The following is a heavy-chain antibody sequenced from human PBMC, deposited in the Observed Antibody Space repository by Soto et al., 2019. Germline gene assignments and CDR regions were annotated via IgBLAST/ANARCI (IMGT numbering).Heavy chain of an antibody. D-gene: IGHD2-21*02. J-gene: IGHJ6*02. V-gene: IGHV3-23*01. CDR2: ISSSGYST. CDR1: GFTFDSYT. Sequence: EMQLLESGGGLVQPGGSLRLSCAASGFTFDSYTMTWVRQAPGKGLEWVSGISSSGYSTYYADSVKGRFSISRDNSKKTLYLQLNSLSAEDTAVYYCAKARVPGNVAVTAPIADDGLDAGGEGPTV. CDR3: AKARVPGNVAVTAPIADDGLDA.